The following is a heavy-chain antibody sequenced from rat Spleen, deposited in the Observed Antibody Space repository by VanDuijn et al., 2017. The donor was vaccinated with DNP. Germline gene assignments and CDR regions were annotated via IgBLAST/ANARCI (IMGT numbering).Heavy chain of an antibody. CDR3: CTRGY. CDR2: ISTGGGNT. Sequence: EVKLVESGGGLVQPGRSLKLSCAASGFTFSSYDMAWVRQAPTKGLEWVASISTGGGNTYYRDSVKGRFTMSRDNAKSTLYLQMDSLRSEDTATYYCCTRGYWGQGVMVTVSS. D-gene: IGHD3-2*01. V-gene: IGHV5-25*01. J-gene: IGHJ2*01. CDR1: GFTFSSYD.